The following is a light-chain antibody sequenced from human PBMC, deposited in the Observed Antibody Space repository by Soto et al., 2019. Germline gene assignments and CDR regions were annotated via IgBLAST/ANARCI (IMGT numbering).Light chain of an antibody. CDR1: QSVSSN. Sequence: EIGMKHSPATLSVSQGERATLSCRASQSVSSNLAWYQQKPGQSPRLLIYRASTRATGVPARFSGSGSGTEFTLTISSLQSEDFAVYSCLQYHNLWAFGQGTKVDI. V-gene: IGKV3-15*01. CDR2: RAS. J-gene: IGKJ1*01. CDR3: LQYHNLWA.